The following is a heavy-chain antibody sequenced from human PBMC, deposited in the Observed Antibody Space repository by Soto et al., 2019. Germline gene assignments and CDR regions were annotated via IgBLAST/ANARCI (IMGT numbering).Heavy chain of an antibody. V-gene: IGHV3-33*01. D-gene: IGHD1-1*01. Sequence: QVQLVESGGGVVQPGRSLRVSCAASGFRFSNYGMHWVRQAPGKGLEWLAVIVADGTGLHYADSVRGRFTISRDNSKNTLYLQLNTLGADDTAIYFCARDDDLPDNALDHWGQGTLVPVSS. CDR2: IVADGTGL. CDR3: ARDDDLPDNALDH. J-gene: IGHJ4*02. CDR1: GFRFSNYG.